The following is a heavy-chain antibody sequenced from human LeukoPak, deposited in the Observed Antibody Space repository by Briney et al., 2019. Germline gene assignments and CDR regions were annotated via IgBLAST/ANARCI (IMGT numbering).Heavy chain of an antibody. Sequence: RPSETLSLTCTVSGVSISSSNSYWGWIRQPPGKGLERIGSIYYSGNTYYNASLKSQVSISIDTSKNQFSLRLTSVTAADTAVYYCARQTGSGLFILLGGQGTLVTVSS. CDR1: GVSISSSNSY. V-gene: IGHV4-39*01. J-gene: IGHJ4*02. D-gene: IGHD3/OR15-3a*01. CDR2: IYYSGNT. CDR3: ARQTGSGLFILL.